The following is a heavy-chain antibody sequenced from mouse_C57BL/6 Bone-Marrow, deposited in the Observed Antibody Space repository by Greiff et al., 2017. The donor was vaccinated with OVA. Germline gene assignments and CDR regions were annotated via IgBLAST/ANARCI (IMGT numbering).Heavy chain of an antibody. Sequence: VQLQQSGAELVKPGASVKLSCKASGYTFTSYWMHWVKQRPGQGLEWIGMIHPNSGSTNYNEKFKSKATLTVDKSSSTAYMQLSSLTSEDSAVYYCARWDSNYRAWFAYWGQRTLVTVSA. CDR2: IHPNSGST. D-gene: IGHD2-5*01. CDR1: GYTFTSYW. V-gene: IGHV1-64*01. J-gene: IGHJ3*01. CDR3: ARWDSNYRAWFAY.